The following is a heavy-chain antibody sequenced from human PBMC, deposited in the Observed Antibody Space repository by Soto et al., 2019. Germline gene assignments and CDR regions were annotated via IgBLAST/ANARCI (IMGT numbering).Heavy chain of an antibody. Sequence: SEALSLTCTVSGGSISSGGYYWSWIRQHPGKGLEWIGYIYYSGSTNYNPSLKSRVTISVDTSKNQFSLKLSSVTAADTAVYYCARGPTTVTTSGEHFDPWGQGTLVNVSS. D-gene: IGHD4-17*01. J-gene: IGHJ5*02. V-gene: IGHV4-61*08. CDR3: ARGPTTVTTSGEHFDP. CDR2: IYYSGST. CDR1: GGSISSGGYY.